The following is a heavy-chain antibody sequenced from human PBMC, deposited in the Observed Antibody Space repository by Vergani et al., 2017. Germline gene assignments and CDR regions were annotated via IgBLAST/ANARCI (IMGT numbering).Heavy chain of an antibody. J-gene: IGHJ3*02. CDR1: GGPVSSGSYY. CDR2: IYYSGST. Sequence: QVQLQESGPGLVKPSETLSLTCTVSGGPVSSGSYYWSWIRQPPGKGLEWIGYIYYSGSTNYNPSLKSRVTISVDTSKNQFSLKLSSVTAADTAVYYCARVSVGGAFDIWGQGTMVTVSS. CDR3: ARVSVGGAFDI. V-gene: IGHV4-61*01. D-gene: IGHD3-10*01.